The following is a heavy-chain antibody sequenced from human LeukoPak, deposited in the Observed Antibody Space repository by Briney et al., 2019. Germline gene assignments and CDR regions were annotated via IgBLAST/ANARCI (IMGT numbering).Heavy chain of an antibody. Sequence: SETLSLTCTVSGGSISSYYWSWIRQPPGKGLEWIGYIYYSGSTNYNPSLKSRVTISVDTSKNQFSLKLSSVTTADTAVYYCARHARYCSSTSCYWFDPWGQGTLVTVSS. CDR3: ARHARYCSSTSCYWFDP. D-gene: IGHD2-2*01. J-gene: IGHJ5*02. V-gene: IGHV4-59*08. CDR1: GGSISSYY. CDR2: IYYSGST.